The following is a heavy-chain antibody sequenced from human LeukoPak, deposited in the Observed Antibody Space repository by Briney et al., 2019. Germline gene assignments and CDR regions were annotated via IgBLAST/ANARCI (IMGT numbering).Heavy chain of an antibody. D-gene: IGHD6-13*01. V-gene: IGHV3-74*01. CDR1: GFTFSSYW. Sequence: PGGSLRLSCAASGFTFSSYWMHWVRQAPGKGLVWVSRINSDGSSTSYADSVKGRFTISRDNAKNTLYLQMNSLTVEDTAVYCARSQSSSLIDYWGQGTLVTVSS. CDR2: INSDGSST. CDR3: ARSQSSSLIDY. J-gene: IGHJ4*02.